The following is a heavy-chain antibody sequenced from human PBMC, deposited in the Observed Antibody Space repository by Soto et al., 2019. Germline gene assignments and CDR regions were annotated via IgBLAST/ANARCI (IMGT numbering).Heavy chain of an antibody. CDR1: GFTFDDHN. V-gene: IGHV3-43*01. CDR2: ITWDAGSA. CDR3: AREKGRAFDY. J-gene: IGHJ4*02. Sequence: EVQLVVSGGLVVRPGGSLRLSCAGSGFTFDDHNMHWVRRAPGKGLEWVSLITWDAGSAFYADSVRGRFTISRDNSKKSRYMQMNSLRSEDSDLYYCAREKGRAFDYWGRGTPVTVS.